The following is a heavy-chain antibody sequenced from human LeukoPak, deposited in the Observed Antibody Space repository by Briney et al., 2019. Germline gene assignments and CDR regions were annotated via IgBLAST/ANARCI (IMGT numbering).Heavy chain of an antibody. CDR3: ARYRLTDSPINWFDP. Sequence: ASVNVSCKASAYTFTSFGISSVRQAPAQGLEWMGWISAHNGNTDYAQKLQGRVTMTTDTSTNTAYMELGSLRSDDTAVYYCARYRLTDSPINWFDPWGQGTLVTVSS. D-gene: IGHD1-14*01. CDR1: AYTFTSFG. V-gene: IGHV1-18*01. CDR2: ISAHNGNT. J-gene: IGHJ5*02.